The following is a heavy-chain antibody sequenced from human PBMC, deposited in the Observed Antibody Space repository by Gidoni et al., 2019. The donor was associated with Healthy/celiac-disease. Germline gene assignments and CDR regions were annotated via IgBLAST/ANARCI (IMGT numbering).Heavy chain of an antibody. D-gene: IGHD3-3*01. V-gene: IGHV4-34*01. CDR1: GGSFSVYY. CDR3: ARGRFLEWLSSYYYYCYGMDV. Sequence: QVQLQQWGAGLLKPSETLSLTSAVYGGSFSVYYWSWIRQPPGKGLEWIGEINHSGSTNYNPSLKSRVTISVDTSKNQFSLKLSSVTAADTAVYYCARGRFLEWLSSYYYYCYGMDVWGQGTTVTFSS. CDR2: INHSGST. J-gene: IGHJ6*02.